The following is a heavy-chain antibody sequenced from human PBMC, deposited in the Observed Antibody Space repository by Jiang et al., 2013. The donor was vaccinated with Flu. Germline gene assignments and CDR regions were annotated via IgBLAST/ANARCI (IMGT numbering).Heavy chain of an antibody. CDR1: GFSFISYG. D-gene: IGHD2-15*01. Sequence: SVKVSCKASGFSFISYGVNWVRQAPGQGPEWLGWISINNGNTYVAQKFQGRLTMTRDTSTKTAYMELTSLRSDDTAVYYCARGPGYYEDIDYYPWAYEFDYWGQGTLVTVSS. CDR3: ARGPGYYEDIDYYPWAYEFDY. J-gene: IGHJ4*02. CDR2: ISINNGNT. V-gene: IGHV1-18*01.